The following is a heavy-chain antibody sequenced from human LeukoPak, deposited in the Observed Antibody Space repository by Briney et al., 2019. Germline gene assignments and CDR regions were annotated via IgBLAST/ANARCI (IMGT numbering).Heavy chain of an antibody. V-gene: IGHV3-11*06. D-gene: IGHD3-22*01. CDR2: ISSSSSHT. CDR3: ARGDSSGYYYIDY. J-gene: IGHJ4*02. Sequence: GGSLRLSCAASGFTFSDYYMSWIRQAPGKGLEWVSYISSSSSHTNYADSVKGRFTISRDNAKNSLYLQMNSLRAEDTAVYYCARGDSSGYYYIDYWGQGTLVTVSS. CDR1: GFTFSDYY.